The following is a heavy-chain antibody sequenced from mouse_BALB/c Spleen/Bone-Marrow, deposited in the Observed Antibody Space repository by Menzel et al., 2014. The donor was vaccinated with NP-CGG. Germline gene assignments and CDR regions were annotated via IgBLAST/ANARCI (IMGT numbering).Heavy chain of an antibody. CDR2: IWGGGGT. CDR1: GFSLSRYN. Sequence: VQGVESGPGLVAPSQNLSITCTVSGFSLSRYNIHWIRQPPGKGLEWLGMIWGGGGTDHNSALKSRLRISKDNSKSQIFLKINRLQIDDTAMYYCARKDGGYYVMDYWGQGTSVTVSS. D-gene: IGHD2-3*01. J-gene: IGHJ4*01. CDR3: ARKDGGYYVMDY. V-gene: IGHV2-6-4*01.